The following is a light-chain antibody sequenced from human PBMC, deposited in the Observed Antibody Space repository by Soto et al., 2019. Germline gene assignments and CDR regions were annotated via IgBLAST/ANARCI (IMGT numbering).Light chain of an antibody. CDR1: SGHSSYA. CDR2: LNSDGSH. V-gene: IGLV4-69*01. CDR3: QTWGTGIHVV. J-gene: IGLJ2*01. Sequence: QSVLTQSPSASASLGASVKLTCTLSSGHSSYAIAWHQQQPEKGPRYLMKLNSDGSHSTGDGIPDRFSGSSSGAERYLTISSLQSEDEADYYCQTWGTGIHVVFGGGTKVTVL.